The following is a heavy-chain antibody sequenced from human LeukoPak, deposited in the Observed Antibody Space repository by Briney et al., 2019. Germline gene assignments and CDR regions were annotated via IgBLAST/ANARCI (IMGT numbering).Heavy chain of an antibody. CDR1: GFTFTTYW. J-gene: IGHJ4*02. D-gene: IGHD3-10*02. CDR2: INQDGSEK. Sequence: GGSLRLSCAASGFTFTTYWMGWVRQAPGKGLEWVANINQDGSEKYYVDSVKGRFTISRDNAKNSLYLQMNSLRAEDTAVYYCARVYGAGAFDYWGQGTLVTVSS. CDR3: ARVYGAGAFDY. V-gene: IGHV3-7*01.